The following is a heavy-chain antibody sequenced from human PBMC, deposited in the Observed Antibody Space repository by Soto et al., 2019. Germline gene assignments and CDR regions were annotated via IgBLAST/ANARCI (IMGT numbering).Heavy chain of an antibody. CDR1: GGSISSCDYY. Sequence: QVQLQESGPGLVKPSQTLSLTCTVSGGSISSCDYYWSWIRQPPGKGLEWIGYIYYSGSTYYNPSLKSRVTISVDTSTNQFSLKLSSVTAADTAVYYCAREGYYDSSGQPLVYPWGQGTLVTVSS. J-gene: IGHJ5*02. V-gene: IGHV4-30-4*01. CDR2: IYYSGST. CDR3: AREGYYDSSGQPLVYP. D-gene: IGHD3-22*01.